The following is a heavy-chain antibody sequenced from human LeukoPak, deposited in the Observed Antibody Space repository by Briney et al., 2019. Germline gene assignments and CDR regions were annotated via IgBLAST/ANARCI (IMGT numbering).Heavy chain of an antibody. CDR3: ARTRAVAGTDFDY. J-gene: IGHJ4*02. V-gene: IGHV4-39*01. CDR2: IYYSGST. CDR1: GGSISSSSYY. Sequence: SETLSLTCTVSGGSISSSSYYWGWIRQPPGKGLEWIGSIYYSGSTYYNPSLKTRVTISVHTSKNQFSLKLSSVTAADTAVYSCARTRAVAGTDFDYWGQGTLVTVSS. D-gene: IGHD6-19*01.